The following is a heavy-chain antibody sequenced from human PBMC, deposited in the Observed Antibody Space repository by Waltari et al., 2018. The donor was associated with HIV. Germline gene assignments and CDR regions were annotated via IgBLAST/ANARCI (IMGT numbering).Heavy chain of an antibody. CDR1: GFTFSSYW. V-gene: IGHV3-7*01. J-gene: IGHJ4*02. D-gene: IGHD3-3*01. CDR3: ARGGYYDFWTKPGY. Sequence: EVQLVESGGGLVQPGGSLRLSCAASGFTFSSYWMSWVRQAPGKGLEWVANIKQDGSEKYYVDSVKGRFTISRDNAKNSLYLQMNSLRAEDTAVYYCARGGYYDFWTKPGYWGQGTLVTVSS. CDR2: IKQDGSEK.